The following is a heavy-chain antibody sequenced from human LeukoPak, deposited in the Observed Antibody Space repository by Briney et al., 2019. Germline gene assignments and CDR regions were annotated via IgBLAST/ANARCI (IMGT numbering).Heavy chain of an antibody. CDR3: ARSNKYSSSSPFDY. Sequence: PSETLSLTCTVSGGSISSYYWSWIRQPAGKGLEWIGRIYTGGSTNYNPSLKSRVTMSVDTSKNQFSLKLSSVTAADTAVYYCARSNKYSSSSPFDYWGQGTLVTVSS. CDR2: IYTGGST. CDR1: GGSISSYY. D-gene: IGHD6-6*01. J-gene: IGHJ4*02. V-gene: IGHV4-4*07.